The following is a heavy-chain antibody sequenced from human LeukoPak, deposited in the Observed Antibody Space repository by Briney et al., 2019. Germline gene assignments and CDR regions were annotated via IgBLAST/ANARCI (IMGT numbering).Heavy chain of an antibody. J-gene: IGHJ4*02. CDR1: RFTFSTYA. V-gene: IGHV3-30*04. Sequence: PGRSLRLSCAASRFTFSTYAMHWVRQAPGKGLEWVAVISYDGNNEYYADSVKGRFTISRDNAKNSLYLQMNSLRAEDTAVYYCARDDGSGSYYCDYWGQGTLVTVSS. CDR3: ARDDGSGSYYCDY. CDR2: ISYDGNNE. D-gene: IGHD3-10*01.